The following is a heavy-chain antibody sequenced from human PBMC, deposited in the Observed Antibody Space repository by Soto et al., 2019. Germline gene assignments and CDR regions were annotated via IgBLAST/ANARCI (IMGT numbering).Heavy chain of an antibody. CDR3: AKRTVGWYFDL. J-gene: IGHJ2*01. D-gene: IGHD4-17*01. CDR2: ISGSGGST. CDR1: GFTFSSYA. V-gene: IGHV3-23*01. Sequence: EVQLLESGGDLVQPGGSLRLSCAASGFTFSSYAMNWVRQAPGQRLEWVSVISGSGGSTYYADAVKGRFTISRDNSKNTLYLQMNSLRAEDTAVYYCAKRTVGWYFDLWGRGTLVTVSS.